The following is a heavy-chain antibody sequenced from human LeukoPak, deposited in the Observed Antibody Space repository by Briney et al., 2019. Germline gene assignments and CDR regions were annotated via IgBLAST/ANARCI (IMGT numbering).Heavy chain of an antibody. D-gene: IGHD3-16*01. CDR3: ARDQGGERWFDP. V-gene: IGHV3-21*01. Sequence: GGSLRPSCAASGFNFGSYAMNWVRQAPGKGLERVSSISSGSSFIYYADSVKGRFTISRDNAKNSLYLQMNSLRAEDTAIYYCARDQGGERWFDPWGQGTLVTVSS. J-gene: IGHJ5*02. CDR1: GFNFGSYA. CDR2: ISSGSSFI.